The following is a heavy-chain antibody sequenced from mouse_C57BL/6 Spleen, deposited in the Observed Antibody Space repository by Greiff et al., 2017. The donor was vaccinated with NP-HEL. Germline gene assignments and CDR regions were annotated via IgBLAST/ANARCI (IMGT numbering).Heavy chain of an antibody. Sequence: EVMLVESGGGLVQPGGSLKLSCAASGFTFSDYYMYWVRQTPEKRLEWVAYISNGGGSTYYPDTVKGRFTISRDNAKNTLYLQMSRLKSEDTAMYYVARQVGASSYYAMDYWGQGTSVTVSS. CDR1: GFTFSDYY. CDR2: ISNGGGST. V-gene: IGHV5-12*01. D-gene: IGHD1-1*02. J-gene: IGHJ4*01. CDR3: ARQVGASSYYAMDY.